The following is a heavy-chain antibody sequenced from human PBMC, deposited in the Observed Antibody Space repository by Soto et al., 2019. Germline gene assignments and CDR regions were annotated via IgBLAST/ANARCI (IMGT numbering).Heavy chain of an antibody. D-gene: IGHD6-13*01. J-gene: IGHJ5*02. CDR1: GFTFSSYA. CDR3: AKDHAYSSSWLSSHNWFDP. V-gene: IGHV3-23*01. Sequence: EVQLLESGGGLVQPGGSLRLSCAASGFTFSSYAMSWVRQAPGKGLEWVSAISGSGGSTYYADSVKGRFTISRDNSKNTLYLQMNSLRAEDTAVYSCAKDHAYSSSWLSSHNWFDPWGQGTLVTVSS. CDR2: ISGSGGST.